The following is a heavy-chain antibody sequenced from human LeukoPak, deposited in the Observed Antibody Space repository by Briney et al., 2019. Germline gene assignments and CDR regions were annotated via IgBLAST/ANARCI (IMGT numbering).Heavy chain of an antibody. V-gene: IGHV4-4*07. CDR2: IYTSGST. Sequence: SETLSLTCTVSGGSISSYYWSWIRQPPGKGLEWIGRIYTSGSTNYNPSLKSRVTMSVDTSKNQFSLKLSSVTAADTAVYYCARDRPLWRGPPPMPSGNWFDPWGQGTLVTVSS. CDR1: GGSISSYY. D-gene: IGHD2-2*01. J-gene: IGHJ5*02. CDR3: ARDRPLWRGPPPMPSGNWFDP.